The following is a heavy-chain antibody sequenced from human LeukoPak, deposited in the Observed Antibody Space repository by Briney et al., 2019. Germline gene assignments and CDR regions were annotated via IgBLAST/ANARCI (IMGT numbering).Heavy chain of an antibody. V-gene: IGHV3-23*01. D-gene: IGHD3-22*01. CDR2: IARRGEGT. J-gene: IGHJ4*02. CDR1: GFNNSFYA. CDR3: ARDRPNYYGSDGHYYRRDGDY. Sequence: AGPLRLYCPASGFNNSFYAMSWVRQTPGYGVQWVSSIARRGEGTWYVDSVRGGFSITRDNSEKTLYLQMHSLRAEDTAVYYCARDRPNYYGSDGHYYRRDGDYWGRGTLVSVSS.